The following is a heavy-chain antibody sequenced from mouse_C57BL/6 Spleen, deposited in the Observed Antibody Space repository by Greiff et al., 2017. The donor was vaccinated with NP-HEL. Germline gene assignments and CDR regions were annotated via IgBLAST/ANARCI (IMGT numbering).Heavy chain of an antibody. V-gene: IGHV1-50*01. D-gene: IGHD1-1*01. CDR2: IDPSDSYT. CDR3: AITTVVADDY. CDR1: GYTFTSYW. Sequence: VQLQQPGAELVKPGASVKLSCKASGYTFTSYWMQWVKQRPGQGLEWIGEIDPSDSYTNYNQKFKGKATLTVDTSSSTAYMQLSSLTSEDSAVYYCAITTVVADDYWGQGTTLTVAS. J-gene: IGHJ2*01.